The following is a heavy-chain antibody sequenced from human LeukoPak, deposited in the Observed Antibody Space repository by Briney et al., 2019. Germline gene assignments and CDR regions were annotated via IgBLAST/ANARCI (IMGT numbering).Heavy chain of an antibody. D-gene: IGHD5-12*01. J-gene: IGHJ4*02. CDR1: GFTFTSSA. CDR3: AAFIVATSNFVDY. V-gene: IGHV1-58*02. CDR2: IVVGSGNT. Sequence: GTSVKVSCEASGFTFTSSAMQWVRQARGQRLEWIGWIVVGSGNTNYAQKFQERVTITRDMSTSTAYMELSSLRSEDTAVYYCAAFIVATSNFVDYWGQGTLVTVPS.